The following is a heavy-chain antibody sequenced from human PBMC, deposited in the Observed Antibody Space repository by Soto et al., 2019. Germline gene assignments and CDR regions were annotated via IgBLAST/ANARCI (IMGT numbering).Heavy chain of an antibody. CDR1: GFSISSGGYY. J-gene: IGHJ6*03. CDR2: IYYSGST. CDR3: ARGTTIFGVVGLYYYYMDV. V-gene: IGHV4-31*03. D-gene: IGHD3-3*01. Sequence: SETLSLTCTVSGFSISSGGYYWSWIRQHPGKGLEWIGYIYYSGSTYYNPSLKSRVTISVDTSKNQFSLKLSSVTAADTAVYYCARGTTIFGVVGLYYYYMDVWGKGTTVTVSS.